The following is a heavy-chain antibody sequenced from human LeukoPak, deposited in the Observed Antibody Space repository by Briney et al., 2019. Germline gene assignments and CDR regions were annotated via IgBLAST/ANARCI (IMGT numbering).Heavy chain of an antibody. CDR2: IYVGDSET. V-gene: IGHV5-51*01. CDR1: GYSFTSYW. Sequence: GESLKISCKGFGYSFTSYWIGWVRQMPGKGLEWMGIIYVGDSETRYSPSFQGQVTISADKSISTAYLQWSSLKASDTAMYYCARHTVVNYYGSGGPDYWGQGALVTVSS. CDR3: ARHTVVNYYGSGGPDY. J-gene: IGHJ4*02. D-gene: IGHD3-10*01.